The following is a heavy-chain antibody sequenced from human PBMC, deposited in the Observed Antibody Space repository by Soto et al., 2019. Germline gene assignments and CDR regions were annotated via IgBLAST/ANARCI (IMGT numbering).Heavy chain of an antibody. J-gene: IGHJ3*02. Sequence: GGSLRLSCAASGFTFSSYWMSWVRQAPGKGLEWVAYIKQDGSEKYYVDSVKGRFTISRDNAKNSLYLQMNSLRAEDTAVYYCARTEYGSSGYYAFDIWGQGTMVTVSS. CDR3: ARTEYGSSGYYAFDI. V-gene: IGHV3-7*03. CDR2: IKQDGSEK. D-gene: IGHD3-22*01. CDR1: GFTFSSYW.